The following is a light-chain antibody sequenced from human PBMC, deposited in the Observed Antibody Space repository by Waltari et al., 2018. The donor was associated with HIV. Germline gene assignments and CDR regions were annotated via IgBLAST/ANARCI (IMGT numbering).Light chain of an antibody. CDR1: QTISTY. CDR3: QQVFNYPHT. CDR2: ATT. V-gene: IGKV1-39*01. Sequence: DIRMTQSPSSLSASVGDRVTITCRVSQTISTYLNWYQQERGKAPKLLIFATTRLQSGVPSRFSGGGSGTDFTLTITSLQPEDFTTYFCQQVFNYPHTFGQGTTVDIK. J-gene: IGKJ2*01.